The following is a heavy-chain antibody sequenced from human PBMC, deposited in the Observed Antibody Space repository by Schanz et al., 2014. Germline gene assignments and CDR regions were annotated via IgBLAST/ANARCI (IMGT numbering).Heavy chain of an antibody. CDR1: GGTFSSDT. Sequence: QVQLVQSGAEVKKPGSSVKVSCKASGGTFSSDTFSWVRQAPGQGLEWMGRIIPSLGLAKYEQKFQDKVTITADKSTFTAYMDVSSLRSEDTAVYYCASSGAGYSSSWDFDYWGQGTLVTVSS. J-gene: IGHJ4*02. CDR2: IIPSLGLA. V-gene: IGHV1-69*02. D-gene: IGHD6-13*01. CDR3: ASSGAGYSSSWDFDY.